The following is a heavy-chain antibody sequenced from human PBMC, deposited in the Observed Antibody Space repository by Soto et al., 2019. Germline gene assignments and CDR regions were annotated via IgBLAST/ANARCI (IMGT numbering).Heavy chain of an antibody. J-gene: IGHJ4*02. Sequence: SETLSLTCAVSGGSISSGGYSWSWIRQPPGKGLEWIGYIYRSGSTYYNPSLKSRVTISVDRSKNQFSLKLSSVTAADTAVYYCARGGVDYYDSSGYYFSPYYFDYWGQGTQVTVSS. CDR3: ARGGVDYYDSSGYYFSPYYFDY. CDR2: IYRSGST. V-gene: IGHV4-30-2*01. CDR1: GGSISSGGYS. D-gene: IGHD3-22*01.